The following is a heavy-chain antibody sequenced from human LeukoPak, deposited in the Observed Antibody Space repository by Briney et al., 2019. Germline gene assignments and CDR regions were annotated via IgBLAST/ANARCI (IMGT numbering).Heavy chain of an antibody. CDR1: GGSFSGYY. V-gene: IGHV4-34*01. D-gene: IGHD4-17*01. CDR3: ARDPDYGDSFGLDY. J-gene: IGHJ4*02. Sequence: SETLSLTCVVYGGSFSGYYWSWIRQPPGKGLEWIGEINHSGSTNYNPSLKSRVTISVDTSKNQFSLKLSSVTAADTAVYYCARDPDYGDSFGLDYWGQGTLVTVSS. CDR2: INHSGST.